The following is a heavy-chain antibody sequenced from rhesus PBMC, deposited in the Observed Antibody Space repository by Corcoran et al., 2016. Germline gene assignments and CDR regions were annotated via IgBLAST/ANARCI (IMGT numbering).Heavy chain of an antibody. CDR3: ARFYSGRKGFDV. CDR1: GFTVSDYY. Sequence: EVRLVESGGGLVQPGGSLRLPCAASGFTVSDYYMSWVRQAQGEGPECVVFIRNKANGETAEYAASVKGRFTISRDDSKSIASLQMNSLKTEDTAVYYCARFYSGRKGFDVWGPGVLVTVSS. CDR2: IRNKANGETA. D-gene: IGHD3-16*01. J-gene: IGHJ5-1*01. V-gene: IGHV3-116*02.